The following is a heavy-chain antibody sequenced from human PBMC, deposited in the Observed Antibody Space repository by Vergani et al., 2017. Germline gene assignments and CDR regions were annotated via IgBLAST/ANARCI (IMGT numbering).Heavy chain of an antibody. CDR2: ISSSSSYI. V-gene: IGHV3-11*06. J-gene: IGHJ4*02. CDR1: GFTFSDYY. D-gene: IGHD4-23*01. CDR3: ARIVHYNDYGGKPGWYYFDY. Sequence: QVQLVESGGGLVKPGGSLRLSCAASGFTFSDYYMSWIRQAPGKGLEWVSYISSSSSYIYYADSVKGRFPISRDNAKNSLYLQMNSLRAEDTAVYYCARIVHYNDYGGKPGWYYFDYWGQGTLVTVSS.